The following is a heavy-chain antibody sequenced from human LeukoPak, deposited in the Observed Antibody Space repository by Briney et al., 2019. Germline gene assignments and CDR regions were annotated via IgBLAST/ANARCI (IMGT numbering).Heavy chain of an antibody. CDR1: GYTFTSYD. CDR3: ARGVGATISYYHYYIDV. CDR2: MNPNTGNT. Sequence: ASVKVSCKASGYTFTSYDINWVRQASGQGLEWMGWMNPNTGNTGYAQKFQGRVTITRNTSISTVYMELSSLRYEDTAVYYCARGVGATISYYHYYIDVWGKGTTVTVSS. J-gene: IGHJ6*03. D-gene: IGHD1-26*01. V-gene: IGHV1-8*03.